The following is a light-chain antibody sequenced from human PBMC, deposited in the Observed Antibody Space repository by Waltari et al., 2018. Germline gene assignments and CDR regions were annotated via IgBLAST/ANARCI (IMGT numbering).Light chain of an antibody. V-gene: IGKV3-20*01. CDR2: DAS. CDR3: QHYVRLPAT. CDR1: QSVSRT. Sequence: SCRASQSVSRTLAWYQQKTGQAPRLLIYDASTRATGIPDRFSGGGSGTDFSLTISRLEPEDFAVYYCQHYVRLPATFGQGTKVEIK. J-gene: IGKJ1*01.